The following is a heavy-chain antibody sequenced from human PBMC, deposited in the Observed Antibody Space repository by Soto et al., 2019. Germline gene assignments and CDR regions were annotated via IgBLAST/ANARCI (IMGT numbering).Heavy chain of an antibody. CDR2: IYYSGSS. D-gene: IGHD2-15*01. V-gene: IGHV4-39*01. J-gene: IGHJ5*02. Sequence: QLQLQESGPGLVKPSETLSLSCTVSGGSISSIIYYWGWIRQHPGKGLEWIGSIYYSGSSYYNPSLKSRPTISLDTSKNQFSLKLSAVTAADTAVYYCASRLRSGYCSGGTCNNGFDPWGQGTLVTVSS. CDR1: GGSISSIIYY. CDR3: ASRLRSGYCSGGTCNNGFDP.